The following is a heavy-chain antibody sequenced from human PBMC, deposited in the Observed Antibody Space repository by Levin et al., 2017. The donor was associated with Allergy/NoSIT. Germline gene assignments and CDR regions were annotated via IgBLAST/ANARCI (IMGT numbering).Heavy chain of an antibody. V-gene: IGHV4-39*01. Sequence: SETLSLTCTVSGGSVSSSAYFWGWIRQPPGKGLEWIGSIYYNGNTYYNSSLKSRVSISVDTSKNQFSLKLRSVTATDTAIYFCASERLLTSYYDGFDIWGPGTMVPVSS. CDR3: ASERLLTSYYDGFDI. CDR1: GGSVSSSAYF. J-gene: IGHJ3*02. CDR2: IYYNGNT. D-gene: IGHD3-9*01.